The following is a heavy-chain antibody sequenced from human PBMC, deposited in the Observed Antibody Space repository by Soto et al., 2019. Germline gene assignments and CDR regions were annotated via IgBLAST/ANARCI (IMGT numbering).Heavy chain of an antibody. CDR3: ARRSAGYSSEIDY. Sequence: PGESLKISCKGSGYSFTSYWISWVRQMPGKGLEWMGRIDPSDSDTNYSPSFQGHVTISADKSISTAYLQWSSLKASDTAMYYCARRSAGYSSEIDYWGPETLVTVSS. J-gene: IGHJ4*02. CDR2: IDPSDSDT. V-gene: IGHV5-10-1*01. D-gene: IGHD6-19*01. CDR1: GYSFTSYW.